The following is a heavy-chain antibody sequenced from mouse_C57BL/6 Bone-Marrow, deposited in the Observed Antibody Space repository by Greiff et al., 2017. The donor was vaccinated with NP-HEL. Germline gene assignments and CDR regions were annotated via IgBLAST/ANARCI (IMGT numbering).Heavy chain of an antibody. Sequence: VQLQQSGAELVKPGASVKLSCKASGYTFPSYWMQWVKQRPGQGLEWIGEIDPSDSYTNYNQKFKGKATLTVETSSSTAYMQLSSLTSEDSAVYYCARDDYVDYWGQGTTLTVSS. J-gene: IGHJ2*01. CDR2: IDPSDSYT. V-gene: IGHV1-50*01. D-gene: IGHD2-3*01. CDR3: ARDDYVDY. CDR1: GYTFPSYW.